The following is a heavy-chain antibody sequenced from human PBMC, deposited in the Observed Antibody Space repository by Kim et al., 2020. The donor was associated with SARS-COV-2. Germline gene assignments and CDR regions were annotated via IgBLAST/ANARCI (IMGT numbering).Heavy chain of an antibody. CDR3: ARAPSGRDGSRFDP. V-gene: IGHV6-1*01. Sequence: AVAVKSRITTNPDTSKNQFSLQLNSVTPEDTAVYYCARAPSGRDGSRFDPWGQGTLVTVSS. D-gene: IGHD3-10*01. J-gene: IGHJ5*02.